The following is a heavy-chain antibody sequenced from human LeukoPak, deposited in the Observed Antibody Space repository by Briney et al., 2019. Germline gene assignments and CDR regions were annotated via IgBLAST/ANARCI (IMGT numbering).Heavy chain of an antibody. Sequence: GGSLRLSCAASGFTFSSYAMSWVRQAPGKGLEWVSAISGSGGSTYYADSVKGRFTISRDNSKNTLYLQMNSLRAEDTAVYYCASDTDYYDSGGYYVDYWGQGTLVTVSS. CDR1: GFTFSSYA. CDR3: ASDTDYYDSGGYYVDY. D-gene: IGHD3-22*01. J-gene: IGHJ4*02. V-gene: IGHV3-23*01. CDR2: ISGSGGST.